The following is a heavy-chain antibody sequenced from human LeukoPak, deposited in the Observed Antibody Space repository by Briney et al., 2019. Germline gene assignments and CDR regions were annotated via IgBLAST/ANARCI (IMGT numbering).Heavy chain of an antibody. CDR1: GGSITSYF. D-gene: IGHD4-23*01. V-gene: IGHV4-59*08. Sequence: PSETLSLTCTVSGGSITSYFWSWIRQPPGKGLDWVGYTSYNGRTSYNPSLETRVTISVDTSKNQSSLKVRSVTAADTAVYYCASQNSRPTSIDAFDIWGQGTLVTVSS. J-gene: IGHJ3*02. CDR2: TSYNGRT. CDR3: ASQNSRPTSIDAFDI.